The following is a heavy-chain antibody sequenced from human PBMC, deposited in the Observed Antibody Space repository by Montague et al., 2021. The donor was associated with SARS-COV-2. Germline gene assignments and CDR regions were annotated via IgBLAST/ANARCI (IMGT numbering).Heavy chain of an antibody. CDR1: GGSLSGFY. J-gene: IGHJ4*02. Sequence: SETLSLTCAVYGGSLSGFYWTWIRQAPGKGLEWVGEITHGGSTCYSPALKSRLTISLDTSKNQFSLKLDSVTAADTATYYCARSHDYRGNDYFDSWGQGALVIVSS. V-gene: IGHV4-34*01. D-gene: IGHD4-23*01. CDR3: ARSHDYRGNDYFDS. CDR2: ITHGGST.